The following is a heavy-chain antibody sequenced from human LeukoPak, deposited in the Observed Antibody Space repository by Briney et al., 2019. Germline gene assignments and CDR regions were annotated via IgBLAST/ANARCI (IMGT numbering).Heavy chain of an antibody. CDR1: GFTFSSYS. CDR3: ARIPTRPLYYYYGMDV. J-gene: IGHJ6*02. CDR2: ISSSSSYI. V-gene: IGHV3-21*01. Sequence: GGPLRLSCAASGFTFSSYSMNWVRQAPGKGLEWVSSISSSSSYIYYADSVKGRFTISRDNAKNSLYLQMNSLRAEDTAVYYCARIPTRPLYYYYGMDVWGQGTTVTVSS.